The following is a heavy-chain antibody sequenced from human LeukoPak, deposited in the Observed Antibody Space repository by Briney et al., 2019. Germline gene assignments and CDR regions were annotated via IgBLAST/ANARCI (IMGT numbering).Heavy chain of an antibody. CDR1: GFTFSSYG. D-gene: IGHD3-10*01. CDR3: AKDGAMVRGVMDY. J-gene: IGHJ4*02. CDR2: ISGSGGST. Sequence: AGGSLRLSCAASGFTFSSYGMSWVRQVPGKGLEWVSAISGSGGSTYYADSVKGRFTISRDNSKNTLYLQMNSLRAEDTAVYYCAKDGAMVRGVMDYWGQGTLVTVSS. V-gene: IGHV3-23*01.